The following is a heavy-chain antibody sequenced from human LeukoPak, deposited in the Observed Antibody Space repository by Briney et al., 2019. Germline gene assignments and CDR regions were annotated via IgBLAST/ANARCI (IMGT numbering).Heavy chain of an antibody. J-gene: IGHJ4*02. Sequence: ASVKVSCKASGGTFSSYAISWVRQAPGQGLEWMGGIIPIFGTANYAQKFQGRVTITTDESTSTAYMELSSLRSEDTAVYYSARDGIAAAGTYFDYWGQGTLVTVSS. CDR3: ARDGIAAAGTYFDY. V-gene: IGHV1-69*05. CDR1: GGTFSSYA. D-gene: IGHD6-13*01. CDR2: IIPIFGTA.